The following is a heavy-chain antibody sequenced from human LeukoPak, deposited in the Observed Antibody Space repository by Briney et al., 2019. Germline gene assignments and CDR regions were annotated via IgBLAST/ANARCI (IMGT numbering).Heavy chain of an antibody. Sequence: PSETLSLTCAVYGGSFSGYYWSWIRQPPGKGLEWIGEINHSGSTNYNPSLKSRVTISVDTSKNQFSLKLSSVAAADTAVYYCARGAGYCTNGVCRIFYMDVWGKGTTVTVSS. CDR3: ARGAGYCTNGVCRIFYMDV. CDR2: INHSGST. J-gene: IGHJ6*03. CDR1: GGSFSGYY. D-gene: IGHD2-8*01. V-gene: IGHV4-34*01.